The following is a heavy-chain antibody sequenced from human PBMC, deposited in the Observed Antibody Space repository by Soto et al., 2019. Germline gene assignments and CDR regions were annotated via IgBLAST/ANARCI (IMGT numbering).Heavy chain of an antibody. CDR3: AKERDNGADRYYFDD. J-gene: IGHJ4*02. CDR2: ISGRGDST. CDR1: GFTFSSYA. Sequence: VQLLESGGILVHPGGSLRLSCAASGFTFSSYAMTWVRQTPGKGLEWVSAISGRGDSTYYADSVKGRFTISRAQSKNTLYLQMHSLRAEDTAVYFCAKERDNGADRYYFDDWGQGTLVTVSS. V-gene: IGHV3-23*01. D-gene: IGHD2-8*01.